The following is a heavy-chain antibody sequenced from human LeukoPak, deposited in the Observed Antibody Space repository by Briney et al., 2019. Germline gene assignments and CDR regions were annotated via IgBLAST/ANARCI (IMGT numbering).Heavy chain of an antibody. V-gene: IGHV3-48*01. CDR2: ISSSSSTI. J-gene: IGHJ3*02. CDR1: GFTFSSYS. D-gene: IGHD6-19*01. Sequence: PGGSLRLSCAASGFTFSSYSMYWVRQAPGKGLEWVSYISSSSSTIYYADSVKGRFTISRDNAKNSLYLQMNSLRAEDTAVYYCARQTGYSSGWYLGDAFDIWGQGTMVTVSS. CDR3: ARQTGYSSGWYLGDAFDI.